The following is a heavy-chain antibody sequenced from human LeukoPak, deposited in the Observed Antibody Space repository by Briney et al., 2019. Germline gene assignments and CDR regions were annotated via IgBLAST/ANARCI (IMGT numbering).Heavy chain of an antibody. CDR3: ARDSYSGSYYGYFQR. CDR1: GFTFSSYA. D-gene: IGHD1-26*01. V-gene: IGHV3-64*01. Sequence: GGSLRLSCAASGFTFSSYAMHWVRQAPGKGLEYVSAISSNGGSTYYANSVKGRFTISRDNSKNTLHLQMGSLRAEDMAVYYCARDSYSGSYYGYFQRWGQGTLVTVSS. J-gene: IGHJ1*01. CDR2: ISSNGGST.